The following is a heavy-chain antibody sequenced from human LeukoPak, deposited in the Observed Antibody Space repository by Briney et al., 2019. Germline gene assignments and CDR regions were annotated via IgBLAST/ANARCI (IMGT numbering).Heavy chain of an antibody. Sequence: VASVKVSCKASGYTFTSYGISWVRQAPGQGLEWMGWISAYNGNTNYAQKLQGRVTMTTDTSTSTAYMELRSLRSDDTAVYYCARAGRCSSTSCYLEYWGQGTLVTVSS. V-gene: IGHV1-18*01. J-gene: IGHJ4*02. D-gene: IGHD2-2*01. CDR2: ISAYNGNT. CDR3: ARAGRCSSTSCYLEY. CDR1: GYTFTSYG.